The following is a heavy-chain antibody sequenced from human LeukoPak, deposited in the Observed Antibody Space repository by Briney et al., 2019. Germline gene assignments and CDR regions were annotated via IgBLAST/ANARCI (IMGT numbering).Heavy chain of an antibody. V-gene: IGHV3-23*01. CDR1: GFTFSSYA. D-gene: IGHD3-9*01. Sequence: PGASLRLSCAASGFTFSSYAMSWVRQAPGKGLEWVSAISGSGGSTYYADSVKGRFTISRDNSKNTLYLQMNSLRAEDTAVYYCAKVGLRCFDWLLSLFDYWGQGTLVTVSS. J-gene: IGHJ4*02. CDR3: AKVGLRCFDWLLSLFDY. CDR2: ISGSGGST.